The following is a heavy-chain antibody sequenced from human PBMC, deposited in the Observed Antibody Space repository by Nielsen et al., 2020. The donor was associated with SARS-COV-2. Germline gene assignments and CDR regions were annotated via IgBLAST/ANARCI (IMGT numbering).Heavy chain of an antibody. CDR3: ARERFAGTTLEETDY. J-gene: IGHJ4*02. CDR2: IHSDGRST. V-gene: IGHV3-74*01. Sequence: GESLKISCAASGFTFSNYWMHWVRRAPGKGLVWVSRIHSDGRSTSFADSVKGRFTISRDNAKNTLYLQMNSLRAEDTAVYYCARERFAGTTLEETDYWGQGTLVTVSS. D-gene: IGHD1/OR15-1a*01. CDR1: GFTFSNYW.